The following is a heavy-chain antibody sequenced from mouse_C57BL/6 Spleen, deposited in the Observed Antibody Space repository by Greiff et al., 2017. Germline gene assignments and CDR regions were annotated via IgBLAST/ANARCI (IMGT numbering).Heavy chain of an antibody. J-gene: IGHJ2*01. V-gene: IGHV1-39*01. CDR1: GYSFTDYN. Sequence: VQLQQSGPELVKPGASVKISCTASGYSFTDYNMNWVKQTNGKSLEWIGAINPNYGSTSYNQKFKGKATLTVDQSSSTAYMQLISLTSEDSAVYYCAIKYRDAFDYWGQGTTRTVSS. CDR3: AIKYRDAFDY. CDR2: INPNYGST. D-gene: IGHD5-1-1*01.